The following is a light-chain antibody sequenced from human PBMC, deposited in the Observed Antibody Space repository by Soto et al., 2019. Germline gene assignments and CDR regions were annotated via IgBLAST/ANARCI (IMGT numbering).Light chain of an antibody. Sequence: DVVMTQSPSTLSSSVGDRATITCRASQSIRSWVAWYQQKPGNPTLLLIYDASSLESGVATRFSGGGSATDFPLTSSSLQPDDFATYYCQHHNSYSEAFGQGTKVDI. CDR1: QSIRSW. J-gene: IGKJ1*01. V-gene: IGKV1-5*01. CDR2: DAS. CDR3: QHHNSYSEA.